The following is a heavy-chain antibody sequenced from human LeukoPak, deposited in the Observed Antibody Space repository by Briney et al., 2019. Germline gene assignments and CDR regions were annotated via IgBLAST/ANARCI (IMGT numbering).Heavy chain of an antibody. Sequence: GASVKVSCKASGYTFTSYDISWVRQAPGQGLEWMGGIIPIFGTANYAQKFQGRVTITADKSTSTAYMELSSLRSEDTAVYYCARVGGYCSSTSCHGYFDYWGQGTLVTVSS. V-gene: IGHV1-69*06. D-gene: IGHD2-2*01. CDR2: IIPIFGTA. CDR1: GYTFTSYD. CDR3: ARVGGYCSSTSCHGYFDY. J-gene: IGHJ4*02.